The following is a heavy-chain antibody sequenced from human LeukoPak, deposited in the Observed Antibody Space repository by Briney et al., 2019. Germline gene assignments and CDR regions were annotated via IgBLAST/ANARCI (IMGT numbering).Heavy chain of an antibody. CDR2: IIPILGIA. CDR1: GGTFSSYA. J-gene: IGHJ6*02. CDR3: ARDLWDRRGPGYYYYGMDV. Sequence: ASVKVSCKASGGTFSSYAISWVRQAPGQGLEWMGGIIPILGIANYAQKFQGRATITADKSTSTAYMELSSLRSEDTAVYYCARDLWDRRGPGYYYYGMDVWGQGTTVTVSS. D-gene: IGHD1-26*01. V-gene: IGHV1-69*10.